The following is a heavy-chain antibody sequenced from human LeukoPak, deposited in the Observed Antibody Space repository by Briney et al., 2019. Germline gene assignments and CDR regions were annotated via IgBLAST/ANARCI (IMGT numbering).Heavy chain of an antibody. Sequence: SETLSLTCAVYSGSFSGYYWSWIRQPPGKGLEWIGEINHSGSTNYNPSLKSRVTISVDTSKNQFSPKLSSVTAADTAVYYCARGRGYYYDSRQNNWFDPWGQGTLVTVSS. CDR2: INHSGST. J-gene: IGHJ5*02. D-gene: IGHD3-22*01. CDR3: ARGRGYYYDSRQNNWFDP. V-gene: IGHV4-34*01. CDR1: SGSFSGYY.